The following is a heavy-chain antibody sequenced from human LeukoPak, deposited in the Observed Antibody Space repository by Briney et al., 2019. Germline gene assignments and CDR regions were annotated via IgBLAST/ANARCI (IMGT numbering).Heavy chain of an antibody. CDR2: IYPGDSDT. J-gene: IGHJ3*02. Sequence: GESLKISCKGSRYSFTSYWIGWGRPMPGKGLEWMGIIYPGDSDTRYSPSFQGQVPISADKSISTAYRQWSSLKASDTAMYYVARRYVDIVGALGLFDIWGQGTMVTVSS. CDR1: RYSFTSYW. V-gene: IGHV5-51*01. D-gene: IGHD1-26*01. CDR3: ARRYVDIVGALGLFDI.